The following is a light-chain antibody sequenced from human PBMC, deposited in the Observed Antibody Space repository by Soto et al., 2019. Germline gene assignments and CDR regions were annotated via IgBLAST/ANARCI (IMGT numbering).Light chain of an antibody. CDR1: QSLIHSDGNTY. CDR2: KVS. J-gene: IGKJ1*01. Sequence: DVVMTQSPLSLPVTLGQPASISCRSSQSLIHSDGNTYLNWFQQRPGQSPRRLIYKVSDRDSGVPDRFTGSGSGPDYTLKISRMGDEDVGVHYCIQSTRWPWTFGQATDVEL. CDR3: IQSTRWPWT. V-gene: IGKV2-30*02.